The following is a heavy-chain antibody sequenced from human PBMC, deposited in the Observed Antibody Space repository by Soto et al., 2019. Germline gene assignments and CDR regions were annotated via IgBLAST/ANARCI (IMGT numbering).Heavy chain of an antibody. D-gene: IGHD7-27*01. Sequence: SETLSLTCAVSGYSISSGYYWGWIRQPPGKGLEWIGYISYTGRTKYNPSLQSRVTISVDTSKNDFSLNLSSVTAADTAVYFCAREWGLLPYYVMNVWGHGTAVTVSS. V-gene: IGHV4-38-2*02. CDR2: ISYTGRT. J-gene: IGHJ6*02. CDR3: AREWGLLPYYVMNV. CDR1: GYSISSGYY.